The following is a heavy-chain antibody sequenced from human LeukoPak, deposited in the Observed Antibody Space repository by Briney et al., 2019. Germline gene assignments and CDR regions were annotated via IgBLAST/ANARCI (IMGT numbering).Heavy chain of an antibody. V-gene: IGHV3-30*02. CDR3: AKDRANYYGSGSYYTVNWFDP. CDR1: GFTFSSYG. CDR2: IRYDGSNK. J-gene: IGHJ5*02. Sequence: PGGSLRLSCAASGFTFSSYGMHWVRQAPGKGLEWVAFIRYDGSNKYYADSVKGRFTISRDNSKNTLYLQMNSLRAEDTAVYYCAKDRANYYGSGSYYTVNWFDPWGQGNLVTVS. D-gene: IGHD3-10*01.